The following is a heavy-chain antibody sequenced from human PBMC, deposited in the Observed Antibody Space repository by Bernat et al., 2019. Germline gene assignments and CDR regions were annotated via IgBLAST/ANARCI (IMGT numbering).Heavy chain of an antibody. CDR2: ISGSCGST. J-gene: IGHJ4*02. CDR3: AKDGRRAARRADYFDY. V-gene: IGHV3-23*01. CDR1: GFTFSSYA. D-gene: IGHD6-6*01. Sequence: EVQLLESGGGLVQPGGSLRLSCAASGFTFSSYAMSWVRQAPGKGLEWVSAISGSCGSTYYADSVKGRFTISRDNSKNTLYLQMNSLRAEDTAVYYCAKDGRRAARRADYFDYWGQGTLVTVSS.